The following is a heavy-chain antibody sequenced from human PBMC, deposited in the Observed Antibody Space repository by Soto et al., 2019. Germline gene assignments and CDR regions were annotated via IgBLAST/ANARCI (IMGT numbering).Heavy chain of an antibody. J-gene: IGHJ4*02. D-gene: IGHD6-19*01. CDR3: VQTTGWPGFDF. V-gene: IGHV3-53*01. CDR2: IYGGGTT. CDR1: GFTVSSKY. Sequence: EVQLVESGGGLIQPGGSLRLSCAASGFTVSSKYMTWVRQAPGKGLEWVSVIYGGGTTYYADSVKGRFTISRDNSKNTLYLQTTSLRAEDTAVYYCVQTTGWPGFDFWGQGTLVTVSS.